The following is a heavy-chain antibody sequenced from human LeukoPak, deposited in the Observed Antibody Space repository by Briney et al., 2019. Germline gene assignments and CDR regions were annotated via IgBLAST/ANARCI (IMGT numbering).Heavy chain of an antibody. CDR3: ATKGTGDLGY. D-gene: IGHD7-27*01. CDR2: INPNSGGT. Sequence: GASVKVSCKASGYTFTGYYMHWVRQAPGQGLEWMGWINPNSGGTNYAQNFQGRVTMTRDTSIITAYMELSRLRSDDSAIYYCATKGTGDLGYWGQGTLVTVSS. CDR1: GYTFTGYY. J-gene: IGHJ4*02. V-gene: IGHV1-2*02.